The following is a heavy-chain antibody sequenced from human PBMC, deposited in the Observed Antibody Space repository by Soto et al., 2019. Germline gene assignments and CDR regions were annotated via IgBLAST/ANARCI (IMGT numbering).Heavy chain of an antibody. CDR1: GFTFSSYA. J-gene: IGHJ3*02. D-gene: IGHD6-19*01. CDR2: ISYDGSNK. Sequence: QVQLVESGGGVVQPGRSLRLSCAASGFTFSSYAMHWVRQAPGKGLEWVAVISYDGSNKYYADSVKGRFTISRDNSKNTLYLQMNSLRAEDTAVYYCVRDGSGWYASGAFDIWGQGTMVTVSS. V-gene: IGHV3-30-3*01. CDR3: VRDGSGWYASGAFDI.